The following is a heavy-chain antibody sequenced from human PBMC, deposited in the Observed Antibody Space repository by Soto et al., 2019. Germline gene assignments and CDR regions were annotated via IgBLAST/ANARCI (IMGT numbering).Heavy chain of an antibody. D-gene: IGHD3-9*01. CDR1: GFTFSNAW. CDR2: IKSKTDGGTT. V-gene: IGHV3-15*07. Sequence: EVQLVESGGGLVKPGGSLRLSCAASGFTFSNAWMNWVRQAPGKGLEWVGRIKSKTDGGTTDYAAPVKGRFTISRDDSKNTLYLQINSLKTEDTAVYYCTTDDILTQDAFDIWGQGTMVTVSS. CDR3: TTDDILTQDAFDI. J-gene: IGHJ3*02.